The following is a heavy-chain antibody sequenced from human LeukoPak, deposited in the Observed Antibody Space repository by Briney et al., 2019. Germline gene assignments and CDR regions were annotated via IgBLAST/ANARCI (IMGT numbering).Heavy chain of an antibody. CDR1: GFTFSSYA. D-gene: IGHD2-21*01. V-gene: IGHV3-23*01. Sequence: PGGSLRLSCAASGFTFSSYAMSWVRQAPGKGLEWVSIIGGSGGTTYYADSVKGRFTISRDNSKNTLYLQMNSLRVEDTAVYYCANLGSKTRIPWFDPWGQGTLVTVSS. CDR3: ANLGSKTRIPWFDP. CDR2: IGGSGGTT. J-gene: IGHJ5*02.